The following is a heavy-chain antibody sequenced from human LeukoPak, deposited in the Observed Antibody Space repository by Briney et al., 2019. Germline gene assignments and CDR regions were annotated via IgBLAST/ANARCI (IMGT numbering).Heavy chain of an antibody. J-gene: IGHJ5*02. CDR1: GFTFSSYS. V-gene: IGHV3-23*01. Sequence: GGSLRLSCAASGFTFSSYSMNWVRQAPGKGLEWVSGISGGGGSTYYADAVKGRFTISRDNSKNTVYLQMNSLRAEDTAVYYCAKDRNGGNPNWFDPWGQGTLVTVSS. CDR3: AKDRNGGNPNWFDP. CDR2: ISGGGGST. D-gene: IGHD2-15*01.